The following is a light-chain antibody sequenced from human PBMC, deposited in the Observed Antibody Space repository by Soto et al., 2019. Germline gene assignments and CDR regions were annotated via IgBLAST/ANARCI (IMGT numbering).Light chain of an antibody. V-gene: IGKV1-39*01. CDR3: QASYTTPVT. CDR2: DAS. J-gene: IGKJ2*01. Sequence: DIQMTQSPSSLSASVGDRVTITCRASQSISIYLNWYQQKPGKAPKLLIYDASTLQSGVSSRFSGGGSGTDFTLTINGLQPEDFATYYCQASYTTPVTFGQGTKL. CDR1: QSISIY.